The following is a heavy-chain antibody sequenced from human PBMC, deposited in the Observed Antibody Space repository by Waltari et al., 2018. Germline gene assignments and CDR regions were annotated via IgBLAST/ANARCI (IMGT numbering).Heavy chain of an antibody. D-gene: IGHD3-10*01. V-gene: IGHV4-61*02. CDR2: IYTSGST. J-gene: IGHJ6*03. CDR1: GGSISSGSYY. CDR3: ARGLWFGESSGYYYYMDV. Sequence: QVQLQESGPGLVKPSQTLSLTCTVSGGSISSGSYYWLWIRQPAGRGLEWIGRIYTSGSTNYNPSLKSRVTISVDTSKNQFSLKLSSVTAADTAVYYCARGLWFGESSGYYYYMDVWGKGTTVTVSS.